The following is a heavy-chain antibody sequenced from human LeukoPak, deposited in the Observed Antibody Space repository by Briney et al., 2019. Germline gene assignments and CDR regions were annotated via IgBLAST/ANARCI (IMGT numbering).Heavy chain of an antibody. V-gene: IGHV4-31*03. Sequence: SQTLSLTCTVSGGSISSGGYYWSWIRQHPGKGLEWIGYIYYSGSTYYNPSLKSRVTISVDTSKNQFSLKLSSVTAADTVVYYCARGYLNPFMSIFDYWGQGTLVTVSS. CDR2: IYYSGST. CDR3: ARGYLNPFMSIFDY. D-gene: IGHD6-6*01. CDR1: GGSISSGGYY. J-gene: IGHJ4*02.